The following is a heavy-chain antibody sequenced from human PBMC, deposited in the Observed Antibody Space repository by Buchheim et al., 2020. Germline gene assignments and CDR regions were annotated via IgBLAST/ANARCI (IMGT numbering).Heavy chain of an antibody. CDR1: GFTFSTYW. D-gene: IGHD1-1*01. Sequence: EVQVVESGGGLVQPGGSLRLSCAASGFTFSTYWMSWVRQAPGKGPEWVANIKEGGSEKYYVDSVKARFSISRDNAKNSVYLQMNSLRAEDTAMYYCARGRGYFYSNEDNWPDPWGQGTL. CDR3: ARGRGYFYSNEDNWPDP. CDR2: IKEGGSEK. V-gene: IGHV3-7*01. J-gene: IGHJ5*02.